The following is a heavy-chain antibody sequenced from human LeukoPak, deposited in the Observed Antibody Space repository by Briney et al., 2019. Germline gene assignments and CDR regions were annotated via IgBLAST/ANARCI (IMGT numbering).Heavy chain of an antibody. CDR1: GFTFSSYT. J-gene: IGHJ6*03. CDR3: AKGGYSIAAYYYYYYMDV. D-gene: IGHD6-25*01. Sequence: GGSLRLSCAASGFTFSSYTMNWVRQAPGKGLEWVSAISGSGNTIYYADSVRGRFTISRDNAKNSLYLQMNSLRAEDTAVYYCAKGGYSIAAYYYYYYMDVWGKGTTVTVSS. CDR2: ISGSGNTI. V-gene: IGHV3-21*04.